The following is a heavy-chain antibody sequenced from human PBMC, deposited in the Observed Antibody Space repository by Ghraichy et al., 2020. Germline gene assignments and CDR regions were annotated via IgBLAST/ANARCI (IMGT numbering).Heavy chain of an antibody. CDR3: AKDLWNYGDYYFDY. CDR2: TSASGGST. J-gene: IGHJ4*02. Sequence: GGSLRLFCAVSGFTFNNYAMSWVRQAPGKGLEWVSATSASGGSTFYADSVKGRFTVSRDNSKNTLYLQMNSLRAEDTAVYYCAKDLWNYGDYYFDYWGQGILVTVSS. D-gene: IGHD4-17*01. CDR1: GFTFNNYA. V-gene: IGHV3-23*01.